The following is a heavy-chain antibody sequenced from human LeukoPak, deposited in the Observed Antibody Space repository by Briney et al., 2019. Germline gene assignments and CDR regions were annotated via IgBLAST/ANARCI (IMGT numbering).Heavy chain of an antibody. Sequence: SETLSLTCAVYGGSFSGYYWSWIRQPPGKGLEWIGEINHSGSTNYNPSLKSRVTMSVDTSKNQFSLKLSSVTAADTAVYYCARLGSRDAQAPYCSGGSCYSGYYYYYMDVWGKGTTVTVSS. CDR3: ARLGSRDAQAPYCSGGSCYSGYYYYYMDV. CDR2: INHSGST. J-gene: IGHJ6*03. D-gene: IGHD2-15*01. V-gene: IGHV4-34*01. CDR1: GGSFSGYY.